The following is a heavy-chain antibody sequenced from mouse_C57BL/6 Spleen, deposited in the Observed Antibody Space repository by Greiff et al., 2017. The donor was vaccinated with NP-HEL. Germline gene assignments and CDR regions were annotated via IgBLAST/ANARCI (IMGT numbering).Heavy chain of an antibody. V-gene: IGHV1-47*01. CDR2: FHPYNDDT. CDR3: ARGYYGSGGYFDV. Sequence: VKLQQSGAELVKPGASVKMSCKASGYTFTTYPIEWMKQNHGKSLEWIGNFHPYNDDTKYNEKFKGKATLTVEKSSSTVYLELSRLTSDDSAVYYCARGYYGSGGYFDVWGTGTTVTVSS. CDR1: GYTFTTYP. D-gene: IGHD1-1*01. J-gene: IGHJ1*03.